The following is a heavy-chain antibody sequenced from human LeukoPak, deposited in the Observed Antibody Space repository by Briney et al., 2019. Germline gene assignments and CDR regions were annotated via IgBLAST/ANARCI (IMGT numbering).Heavy chain of an antibody. CDR3: AKSGYNRFDY. D-gene: IGHD5-24*01. CDR1: GFTFSSYG. CDR2: IRYDGSNK. Sequence: GWSLRLSCAASGFTFSSYGMHWVRQAPGKGLEWVAFIRYDGSNKYYADSVKGRFTISRDNSKNTLYLQMNSLRADDTAVYYCAKSGYNRFDYWGQGTLVTVSS. V-gene: IGHV3-30*02. J-gene: IGHJ4*02.